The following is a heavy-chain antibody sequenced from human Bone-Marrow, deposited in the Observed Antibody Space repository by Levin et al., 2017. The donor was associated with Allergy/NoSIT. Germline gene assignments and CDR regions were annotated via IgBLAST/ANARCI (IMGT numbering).Heavy chain of an antibody. J-gene: IGHJ4*02. CDR1: GFTFSTYW. CDR2: INSDGSET. D-gene: IGHD5-24*01. CDR3: VRDGYNWVHFDY. V-gene: IGHV3-74*01. Sequence: GGSLRLSCAASGFTFSTYWMHWVRQAPGKGLVWVSRINSDGSETPYADSVKGRFTISRDNAKNTLYLQMNSLRAEDTAVYYCVRDGYNWVHFDYWGQGTLVSVSS.